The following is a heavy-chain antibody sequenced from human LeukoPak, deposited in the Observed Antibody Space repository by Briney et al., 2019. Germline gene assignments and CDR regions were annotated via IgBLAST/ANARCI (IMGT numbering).Heavy chain of an antibody. CDR2: IYTSGST. D-gene: IGHD6-19*01. CDR1: GGSISSYY. Sequence: SETLSLTCTVSGGSISSYYWSWIRQPAGKGLEWIGRIYTSGSTNYNPSLKSRVTMSVDTSKNQFSLKLSSVTAEDTAVYYCARRPGIAVAGRDLYYYYYYMDVWGKGTTVTVSS. V-gene: IGHV4-4*07. CDR3: ARRPGIAVAGRDLYYYYYYMDV. J-gene: IGHJ6*03.